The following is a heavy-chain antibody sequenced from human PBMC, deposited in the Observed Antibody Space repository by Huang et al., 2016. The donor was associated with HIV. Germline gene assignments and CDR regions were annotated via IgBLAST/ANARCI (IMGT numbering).Heavy chain of an antibody. Sequence: QVQLVQSGVEVKKPGASVKVSCKASGYTFTSYGISWVPQAPGQGLEWMGWISAYNGVTNYAQNVQGRGTMTTDTSTSTAYMELRSLRSDDTAVYYCARDSPLLGVVIVVVPTAPNAFDIWGQGTMVTVSS. CDR2: ISAYNGVT. CDR3: ARDSPLLGVVIVVVPTAPNAFDI. D-gene: IGHD2-2*01. V-gene: IGHV1-18*01. CDR1: GYTFTSYG. J-gene: IGHJ3*02.